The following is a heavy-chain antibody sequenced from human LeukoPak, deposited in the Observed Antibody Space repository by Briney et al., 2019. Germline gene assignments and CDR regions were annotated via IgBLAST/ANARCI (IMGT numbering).Heavy chain of an antibody. Sequence: GGSLRLSCAASGFTFSSYGMSWVRQAPGKGLEWVSAISGSGGSTYYADSVKGRFTISRDNAKNSLYLQMNSLRAEDTALYYCAKDIGFSSSGWYGFDYWGQGTLVTVSS. V-gene: IGHV3-23*01. J-gene: IGHJ4*02. D-gene: IGHD6-19*01. CDR2: ISGSGGST. CDR3: AKDIGFSSSGWYGFDY. CDR1: GFTFSSYG.